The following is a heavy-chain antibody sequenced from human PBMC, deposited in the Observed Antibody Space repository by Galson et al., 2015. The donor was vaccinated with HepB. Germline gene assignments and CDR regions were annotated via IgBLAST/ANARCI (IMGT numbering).Heavy chain of an antibody. J-gene: IGHJ2*01. V-gene: IGHV3-48*02. CDR2: ISSSSSNI. Sequence: SLRLSCAASGFTFSTSSMNWVRQAPGKGLEWVSHISSSSSNIYYTDSVKGRFTIARDDAKNSLYLHMNSLRDEDTAVYYCARDAGPGTSYWYFDLWGRGTLVTVSS. CDR1: GFTFSTSS. CDR3: ARDAGPGTSYWYFDL.